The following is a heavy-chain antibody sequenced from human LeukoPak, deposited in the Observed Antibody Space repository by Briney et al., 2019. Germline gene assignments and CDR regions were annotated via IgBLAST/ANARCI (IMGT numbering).Heavy chain of an antibody. CDR1: IGSISSGSYC. Sequence: SETLPLTCTVSIGSISSGSYCWSWIRQPAGKGLEWIRRLNTSGSNNYNPSLKSRVPMSVDTSKNQFSLKLSSVTAADTAVYYCARDEGYCSGGSCSPKAYNWFDPWGQGTLVTVSS. J-gene: IGHJ5*02. V-gene: IGHV4-61*02. CDR2: LNTSGSN. CDR3: ARDEGYCSGGSCSPKAYNWFDP. D-gene: IGHD2-15*01.